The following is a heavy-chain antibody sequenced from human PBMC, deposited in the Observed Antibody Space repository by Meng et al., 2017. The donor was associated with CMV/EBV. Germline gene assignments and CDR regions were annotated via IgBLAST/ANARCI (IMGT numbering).Heavy chain of an antibody. Sequence: GESLKISCAASGFTFSSYSMNWVRQAPGKGLEWVSSISSSSSYIYYADSVKGRFTISRDNAKNSLYLQMNSLRAEDTAVYYCARVLAKSSYYDFWSGYHPGYWGQGTLVTVSS. V-gene: IGHV3-21*01. CDR3: ARVLAKSSYYDFWSGYHPGY. D-gene: IGHD3-3*01. CDR2: ISSSSSYI. J-gene: IGHJ4*02. CDR1: GFTFSSYS.